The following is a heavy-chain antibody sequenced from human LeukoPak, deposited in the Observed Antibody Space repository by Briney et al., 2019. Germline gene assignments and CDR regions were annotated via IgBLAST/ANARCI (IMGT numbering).Heavy chain of an antibody. Sequence: SVTLSLTCTVSGGSISSSSYYWGWIRQPPGKGLEWIGSIYYSGSTYYNPSLKSRVTISVDTSKNQFSLKLSSVTAADTAVYYCARLRGGPTKATTMIVAPFDYWGQGTLVTVSS. CDR1: GGSISSSSYY. CDR2: IYYSGST. D-gene: IGHD3-22*01. V-gene: IGHV4-39*01. CDR3: ARLRGGPTKATTMIVAPFDY. J-gene: IGHJ4*02.